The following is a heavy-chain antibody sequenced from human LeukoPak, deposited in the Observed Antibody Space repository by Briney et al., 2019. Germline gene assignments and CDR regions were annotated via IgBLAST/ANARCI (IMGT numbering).Heavy chain of an antibody. CDR3: AKAYWNEYYFDY. Sequence: GGSLRLSCAASGFTFSSYAMSWVRQTPGKGLEWVSAISGSGGSTYYTDSVKGRFTISRDNSRNTLFLQMISLRAEDTAVYYCAKAYWNEYYFDYWGQGTLVTVSS. V-gene: IGHV3-23*01. CDR1: GFTFSSYA. CDR2: ISGSGGST. J-gene: IGHJ4*02. D-gene: IGHD1-1*01.